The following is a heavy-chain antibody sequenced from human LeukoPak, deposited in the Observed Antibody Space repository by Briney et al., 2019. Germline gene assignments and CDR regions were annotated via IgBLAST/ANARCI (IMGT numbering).Heavy chain of an antibody. J-gene: IGHJ6*03. CDR1: GYTFTDYY. Sequence: ASVKVSCKASGYTFTDYYILWVRQAPGQGLEWMGWINPNSGGTNYAQKFQGRVTMTRDTTTSTAYMELSSLRSDDTAVYYCASYRGSSGYYYYMDVWGKGTTVTVSS. CDR2: INPNSGGT. D-gene: IGHD3-10*01. CDR3: ASYRGSSGYYYYMDV. V-gene: IGHV1-2*02.